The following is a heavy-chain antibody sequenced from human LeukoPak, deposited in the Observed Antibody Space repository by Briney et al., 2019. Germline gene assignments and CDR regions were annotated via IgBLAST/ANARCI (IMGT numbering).Heavy chain of an antibody. J-gene: IGHJ4*02. Sequence: ASVKVSCKASGYTFTGYYMHWVRQAPGQGLEWMGWINLNSGGTNYAQKFQGRVTMTRDTSISTAYMELSRLRSDDTAVYYCASEFGSSSDYFDYWGQGTLVTVSS. CDR3: ASEFGSSSDYFDY. CDR1: GYTFTGYY. V-gene: IGHV1-2*02. CDR2: INLNSGGT. D-gene: IGHD6-13*01.